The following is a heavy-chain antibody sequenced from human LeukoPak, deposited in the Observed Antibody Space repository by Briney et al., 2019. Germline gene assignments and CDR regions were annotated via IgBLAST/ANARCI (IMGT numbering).Heavy chain of an antibody. Sequence: GGSLRLSCAASGFTFSSFWMHWVRQAPGKGLVWVSRIKSDGSSTSYAGSVKGRFTISRDNAKSTLYLQMNSLRAEDTAVYYCARDLDYGGYSNFEYWGQGTLVTVSS. D-gene: IGHD4-23*01. J-gene: IGHJ4*02. V-gene: IGHV3-74*01. CDR3: ARDLDYGGYSNFEY. CDR2: IKSDGSST. CDR1: GFTFSSFW.